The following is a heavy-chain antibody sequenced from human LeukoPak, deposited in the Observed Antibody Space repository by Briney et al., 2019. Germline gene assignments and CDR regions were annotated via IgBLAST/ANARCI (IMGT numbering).Heavy chain of an antibody. CDR2: ISSSSSYI. CDR3: ARDLLDIVVVVAATQADAFDI. D-gene: IGHD2-15*01. J-gene: IGHJ3*02. CDR1: GFTFSDYY. V-gene: IGHV3-11*06. Sequence: PGGSLRLSCAASGFTFSDYYMSWIRQAPGQGLEWVSYISSSSSYIYYADSVKGRSTISRDNAKNSLYLQMNSLRAEDTAVYYCARDLLDIVVVVAATQADAFDIWGQGTMVTVSS.